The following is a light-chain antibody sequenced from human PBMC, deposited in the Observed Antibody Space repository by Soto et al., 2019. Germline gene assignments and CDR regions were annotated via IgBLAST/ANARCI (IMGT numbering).Light chain of an antibody. J-gene: IGKJ1*01. CDR1: QSVTTQ. Sequence: IVLTQSPGTLSLSPGETATLSCMASQSVTTQLAWYQQKRGRAPRLIIHGASRRATGIPDRISGSGSGTDFTLTISRVEPEDVAVYYCQQYGGSTRTFGQGTKGDIK. CDR3: QQYGGSTRT. V-gene: IGKV3-20*01. CDR2: GAS.